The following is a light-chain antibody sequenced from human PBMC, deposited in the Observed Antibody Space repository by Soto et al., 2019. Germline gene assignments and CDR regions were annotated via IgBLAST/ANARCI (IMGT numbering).Light chain of an antibody. CDR3: QQYGSSLWT. J-gene: IGKJ1*01. CDR1: QSVSSSY. CDR2: GAS. V-gene: IGKV3-20*01. Sequence: EIVLTQSPGTLSLSPGERLTLSCRASQSVSSSYLAWYQQKPGQAPRLLIYGASSRATGIPDRFSGSGSGTDFTLTISRLEPEDFAVYYCQQYGSSLWTFGQGTKVEIK.